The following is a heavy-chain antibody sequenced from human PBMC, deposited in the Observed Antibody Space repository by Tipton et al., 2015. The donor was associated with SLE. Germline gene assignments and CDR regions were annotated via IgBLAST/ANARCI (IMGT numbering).Heavy chain of an antibody. Sequence: TLSLTCTISGGSITSSPSYLGWIRQPPGKGLEWIGSIYYSGTTYYNPSLKSRVTISVDTSKNQFSLKLSYVTASDTAVYFCARHWGGYNTGWYFDSWGQGTHVIVSS. CDR2: IYYSGTT. D-gene: IGHD6-19*01. CDR1: GGSITSSPSY. J-gene: IGHJ4*02. CDR3: ARHWGGYNTGWYFDS. V-gene: IGHV4-39*01.